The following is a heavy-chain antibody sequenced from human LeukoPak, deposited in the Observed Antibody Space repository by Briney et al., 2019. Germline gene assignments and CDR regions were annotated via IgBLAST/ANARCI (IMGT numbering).Heavy chain of an antibody. Sequence: SETLSLTCTVSGGSIRSGGYYWSWIRQHPGTGLEWIGYIYYGGSTYYNPSLKSRLTISLDTSKNQFSLNLSSVTAADTAMYYCARKDGDYWGQGTLVTVSS. J-gene: IGHJ4*02. CDR2: IYYGGST. CDR1: GGSIRSGGYY. V-gene: IGHV4-31*03. CDR3: ARKDGDY.